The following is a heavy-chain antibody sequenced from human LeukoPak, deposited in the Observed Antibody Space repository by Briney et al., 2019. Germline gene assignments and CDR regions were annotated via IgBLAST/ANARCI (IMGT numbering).Heavy chain of an antibody. D-gene: IGHD5-18*01. J-gene: IGHJ5*02. CDR1: GGSFSGYY. V-gene: IGHV4-34*01. CDR3: ARGGSRIQLWLLGSYNWFDP. Sequence: SETLSLTCAVYGGSFSGYYWSWIRQPPGKGLEWIGEINHSGSTNYNPSLKSRVTISVDTSKNQFSLKLSSVTAAGTAVYYCARGGSRIQLWLLGSYNWFDPWGQGTLVTVSS. CDR2: INHSGST.